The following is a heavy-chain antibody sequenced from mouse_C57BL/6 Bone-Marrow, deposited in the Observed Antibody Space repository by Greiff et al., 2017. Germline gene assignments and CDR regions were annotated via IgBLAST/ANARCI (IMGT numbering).Heavy chain of an antibody. Sequence: VKLMESGPGLVQPSQSLSITCTVSGFSLTSYGVHWVRQSPGKGLEWLGVIWSGGSTDYNAAFISRLSISKDNSKSQVFFKMNSLQADDTAIYYCARKSDYAAWFAYWGQGTLVTVSA. V-gene: IGHV2-2*01. CDR1: GFSLTSYG. J-gene: IGHJ3*01. D-gene: IGHD2-4*01. CDR3: ARKSDYAAWFAY. CDR2: IWSGGST.